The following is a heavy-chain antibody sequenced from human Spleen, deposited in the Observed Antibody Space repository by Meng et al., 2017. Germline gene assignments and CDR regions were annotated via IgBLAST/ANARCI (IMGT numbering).Heavy chain of an antibody. Sequence: QVQVVQSGAEVKRPGASVKVSCKASHYTFTGYGISWFRQAPGQGLEWMGWINTNTGNPTYAQGFTGRFVFSLDTSVSTAYLQISSLKAEDTAVYYCARGRVVVVVAASEVLDNWFDPWGQGTLVTVSS. V-gene: IGHV7-4-1*02. CDR3: ARGRVVVVVAASEVLDNWFDP. CDR2: INTNTGNP. D-gene: IGHD2-15*01. CDR1: HYTFTGYG. J-gene: IGHJ5*02.